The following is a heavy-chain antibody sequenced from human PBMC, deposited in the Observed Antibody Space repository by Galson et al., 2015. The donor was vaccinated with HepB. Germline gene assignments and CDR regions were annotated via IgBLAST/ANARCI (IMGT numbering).Heavy chain of an antibody. CDR3: ARVRSRRGVLDY. J-gene: IGHJ4*02. Sequence: SVKVSCKASGYTFTSYYMHWVRQAPGQGLEWMGIINPSGGSTSYAQKFQGRVTMTRDTSTSTVYMELSSLRSEDTAAYYCARVRSRRGVLDYWGQGTLVTVSS. CDR2: INPSGGST. D-gene: IGHD3-10*01. CDR1: GYTFTSYY. V-gene: IGHV1-46*01.